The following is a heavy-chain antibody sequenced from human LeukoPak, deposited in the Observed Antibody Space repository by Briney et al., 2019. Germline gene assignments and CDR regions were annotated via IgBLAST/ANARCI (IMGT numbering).Heavy chain of an antibody. V-gene: IGHV4-39*01. CDR3: ASVRRGFGESSKYYAYYYMGV. CDR2: IYYSGST. Sequence: SESLSLTCTVSGGSIRSNSYYWGWIRQPPGKGLEWIGNIYYSGSTYYNPALKSRVTRSLDTSKNQFSLKLSSVTAADTAVYYCASVRRGFGESSKYYAYYYMGVWGKGTTVTISS. J-gene: IGHJ6*03. D-gene: IGHD3-10*01. CDR1: GGSIRSNSYY.